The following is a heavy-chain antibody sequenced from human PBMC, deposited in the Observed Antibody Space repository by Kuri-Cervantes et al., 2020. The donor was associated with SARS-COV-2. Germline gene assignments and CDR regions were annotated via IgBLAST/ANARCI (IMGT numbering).Heavy chain of an antibody. D-gene: IGHD5-24*01. CDR1: GFTFSSYS. Sequence: LSLTCAASGFTFSSYSMNWVRQAPGKGLEWVSSISSSSSYIYYADSVKGRFTISRDNAKNSLYLQMNSLRAEDTAVYYCARGFDGYNSDYFDYWGQGTLVTVSS. CDR3: ARGFDGYNSDYFDY. CDR2: ISSSSSYI. V-gene: IGHV3-21*01. J-gene: IGHJ4*02.